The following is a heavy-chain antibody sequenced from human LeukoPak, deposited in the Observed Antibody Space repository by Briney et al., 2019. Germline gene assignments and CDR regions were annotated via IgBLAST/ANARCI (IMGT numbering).Heavy chain of an antibody. CDR2: TWRG. D-gene: IGHD3-3*01. CDR3: VRIFGYYQEAMDV. V-gene: IGHV4-61*08. J-gene: IGHJ6*02. Sequence: SETLSLTCTASGRSLTDGDYYWGWVRQPPGTGLHWLATTWRGASLNSRVTISLDTSQNQFSLRLTSVTASDTAVYYCVRIFGYYQEAMDVWGPGITVTVSS. CDR1: GRSLTDGDYY.